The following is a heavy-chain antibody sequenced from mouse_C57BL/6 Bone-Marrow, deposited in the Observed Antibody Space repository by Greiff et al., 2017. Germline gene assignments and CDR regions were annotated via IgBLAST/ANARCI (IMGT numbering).Heavy chain of an antibody. D-gene: IGHD2-12*01. V-gene: IGHV5-4*01. J-gene: IGHJ1*03. CDR1: GFTFSSYA. CDR2: ISDGGSYT. Sequence: EVKLVESWGGLVKPGGSLKLSCAASGFTFSSYAMSWVRQTPEKRLEWVATISDGGSYTYYPDNVKGRFTISRDNAKNNLYLQMSHLKSEDTAMYYCAREVTYDVWGTGTTVTVSS. CDR3: AREVTYDV.